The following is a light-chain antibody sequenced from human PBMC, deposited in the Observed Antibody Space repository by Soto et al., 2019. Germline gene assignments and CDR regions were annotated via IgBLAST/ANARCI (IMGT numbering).Light chain of an antibody. J-gene: IGKJ5*01. V-gene: IGKV3-15*01. Sequence: IVLTQSTATPSLTQWEKATLSCMASQSVSIKLAWYQQKPGQAPRLLIYDTSTRATGIPARFSGSGSGTEFTLTISSLQSEDFAVYHCQQYNNWPPITCGQGTRLEIK. CDR1: QSVSIK. CDR3: QQYNNWPPIT. CDR2: DTS.